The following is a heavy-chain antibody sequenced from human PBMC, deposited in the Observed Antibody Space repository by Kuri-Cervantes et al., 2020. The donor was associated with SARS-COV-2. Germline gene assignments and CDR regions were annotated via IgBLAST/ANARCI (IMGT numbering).Heavy chain of an antibody. Sequence: ESLKISCAASGFTFDDYTMHWVRQAPGKGLECVSLISSDGGSTYYADSVKGRFTISRDNSKNSLYLQMNSLRTEDTALYYCAKDMTPDYGGNVDYWGQGTLVTVSS. CDR3: AKDMTPDYGGNVDY. D-gene: IGHD4-23*01. CDR2: ISSDGGST. J-gene: IGHJ4*02. V-gene: IGHV3-43*01. CDR1: GFTFDDYT.